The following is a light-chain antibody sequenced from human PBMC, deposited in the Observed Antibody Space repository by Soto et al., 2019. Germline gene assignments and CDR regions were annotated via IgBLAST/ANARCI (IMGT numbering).Light chain of an antibody. CDR3: QQRNSPPFT. J-gene: IGKJ3*01. Sequence: EIVLTQSPASLSVSPGETVTLSCRTSQSIGSFLAWYRQRPGQTPRLLIHDASNRPPGVPARISGSGSQTDFTLTINSFEPEDSAVYFCQQRNSPPFTFGPGTEVNIK. CDR1: QSIGSF. V-gene: IGKV3-11*01. CDR2: DAS.